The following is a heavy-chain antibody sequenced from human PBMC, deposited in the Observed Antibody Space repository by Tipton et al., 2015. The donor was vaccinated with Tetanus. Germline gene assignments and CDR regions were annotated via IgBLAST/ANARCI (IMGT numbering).Heavy chain of an antibody. Sequence: LSLTCAVYGGSFSGYYWSWIRQPPGKGLEWIGEINHSGSTNYNPSLKSRVTISVDTSKNQFSLKLSSVTAADTAVYYCARHGGYYCSGGSCYLPWGQGTLVTVSS. J-gene: IGHJ5*02. CDR2: INHSGST. CDR1: GGSFSGYY. CDR3: ARHGGYYCSGGSCYLP. D-gene: IGHD2-15*01. V-gene: IGHV4-34*01.